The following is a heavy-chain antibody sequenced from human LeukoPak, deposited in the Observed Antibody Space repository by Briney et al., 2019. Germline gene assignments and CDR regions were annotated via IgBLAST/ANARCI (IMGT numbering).Heavy chain of an antibody. CDR3: ARDSGTTGEVKFDP. CDR1: GFNFDDYA. D-gene: IGHD3-10*01. J-gene: IGHJ5*02. V-gene: IGHV4-4*07. Sequence: GSLRLSCAASGFNFDDYAMHWVRQAPGKGLEWIGRIYNSGSTTYNPALKSRVTMSVDTSKNQFSLKLSSVTAADTAVYYCARDSGTTGEVKFDPWGQGTLVTVSS. CDR2: IYNSGST.